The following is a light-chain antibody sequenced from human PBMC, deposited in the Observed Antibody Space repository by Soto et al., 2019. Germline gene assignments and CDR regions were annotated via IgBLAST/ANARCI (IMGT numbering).Light chain of an antibody. J-gene: IGKJ5*01. CDR3: QQRSNWPPIT. CDR2: HAS. CDR1: QSVSSY. Sequence: EIVLTQSPATLSLSPGERATLSCRASQSVSSYLAWYQQKPGQAPRLLIYHASNRPTGIPARFSGSGSGTDFPLTISSLEPEGFAVYYCQQRSNWPPITFGQGTRLDI. V-gene: IGKV3-11*01.